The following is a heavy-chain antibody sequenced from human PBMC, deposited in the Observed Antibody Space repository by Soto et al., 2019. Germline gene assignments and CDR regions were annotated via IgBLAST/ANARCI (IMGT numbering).Heavy chain of an antibody. CDR1: GGTFSSYT. CDR3: ARDGPPGAFDP. Sequence: SVKVSCKASGGTFSSYTISWVRQAPGQGLEWMGRIIPILGIANYAQKFQGRVTITADKSTSTAYMELSSLRSEDTAVYYCARDGPPGAFDPWGQGTLVTVSS. V-gene: IGHV1-69*04. J-gene: IGHJ5*02. CDR2: IIPILGIA. D-gene: IGHD4-17*01.